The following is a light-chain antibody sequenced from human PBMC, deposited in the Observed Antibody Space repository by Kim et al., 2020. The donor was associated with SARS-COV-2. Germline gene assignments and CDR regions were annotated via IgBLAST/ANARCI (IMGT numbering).Light chain of an antibody. V-gene: IGLV3-19*01. CDR2: GKN. Sequence: VALGQKVRITCQGDSLRSYYATWYQQKPGQAPIVVIYGKNNRPSGIPDRFSGSSSGDTASLTITGTQAGDEADYYCNSRGSNDNVLFGGGTKLTVL. CDR1: SLRSYY. CDR3: NSRGSNDNVL. J-gene: IGLJ2*01.